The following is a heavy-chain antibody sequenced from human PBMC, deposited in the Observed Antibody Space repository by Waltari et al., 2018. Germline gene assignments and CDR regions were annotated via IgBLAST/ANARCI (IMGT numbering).Heavy chain of an antibody. D-gene: IGHD6-19*01. CDR3: ARRRVAGTRGNWFDP. CDR2: IYHSGST. J-gene: IGHJ5*02. CDR1: GYSISSGYY. Sequence: QVQLQESGPGLVKPSETLSLTCAVSGYSISSGYYWGWIRQPPGKGLEWIGSIYHSGSTYYNPSLKSRVTISVDTSKNQFSLKLSSVTAADTAVYYCARRRVAGTRGNWFDPWGQGTLVTVSS. V-gene: IGHV4-38-2*01.